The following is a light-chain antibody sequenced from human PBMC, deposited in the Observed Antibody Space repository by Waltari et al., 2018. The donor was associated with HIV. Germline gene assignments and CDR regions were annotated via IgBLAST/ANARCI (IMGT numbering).Light chain of an antibody. CDR3: CSYAGSYTWV. CDR1: SRGGAGFHY. Sequence: QSALTQPRSVSGSPGPPVTISCTGTSRGGAGFHYVTWYQQHPRKAPKLRIYDVSKRPSGVPDRFSGSKSGNTASLTISGLQAEDEADYYCCSYAGSYTWVFGGGTKLTVL. V-gene: IGLV2-11*01. CDR2: DVS. J-gene: IGLJ3*02.